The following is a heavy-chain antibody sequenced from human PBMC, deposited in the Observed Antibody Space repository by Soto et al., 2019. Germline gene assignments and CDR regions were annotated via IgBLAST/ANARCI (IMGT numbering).Heavy chain of an antibody. CDR2: ISSSGSTI. J-gene: IGHJ4*02. CDR3: ARDRGWLLPDEIHHFDY. Sequence: QVQLVESGGGLVKPGGSLRLSCAASGFTFSDYYMSWIRQAPGKGLEWVSYISSSGSTIYYADSVKGRFTISRDKAKNSQYLQMNSLRAEDTAVYYCARDRGWLLPDEIHHFDYWGQGTLVTVSS. CDR1: GFTFSDYY. V-gene: IGHV3-11*01. D-gene: IGHD2-15*01.